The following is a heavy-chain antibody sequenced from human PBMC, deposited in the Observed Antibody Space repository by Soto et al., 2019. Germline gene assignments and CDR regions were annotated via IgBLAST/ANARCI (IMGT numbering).Heavy chain of an antibody. D-gene: IGHD5-12*01. Sequence: TMSLTCAVSGGSISSGGYSWSWIRQPPGKGLEWIGYIYHSGSTYYNPSLKSRVTISVDRSKNQFSLKLSSVTAADTAVYYCARMDGDNYLNWFDPWGQGTLVAVSA. CDR1: GGSISSGGYS. V-gene: IGHV4-30-2*01. CDR2: IYHSGST. J-gene: IGHJ5*02. CDR3: ARMDGDNYLNWFDP.